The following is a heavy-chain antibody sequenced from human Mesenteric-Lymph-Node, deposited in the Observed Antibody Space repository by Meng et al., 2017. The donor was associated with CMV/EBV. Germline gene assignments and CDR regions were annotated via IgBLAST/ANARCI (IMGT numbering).Heavy chain of an antibody. CDR2: INHSGST. V-gene: IGHV4-34*01. D-gene: IGHD1-7*01. CDR3: VTNRVLITGARGYWFDP. CDR1: GWSFSGYY. Sequence: SEPLSLTCAVYGWSFSGYYWSWIRQPPGKGLEWIGEINHSGSTNYNPSLKSRVTMSVDTSKNQFSLSLSYVTDADTDVYFCVTNRVLITGARGYWFDPWGQGTLVTVSS. J-gene: IGHJ5*02.